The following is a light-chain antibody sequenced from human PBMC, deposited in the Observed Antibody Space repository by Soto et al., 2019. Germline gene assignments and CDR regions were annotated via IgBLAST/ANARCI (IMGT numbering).Light chain of an antibody. CDR1: SSDIGRYFH. CDR3: SSYEGSNSLL. J-gene: IGLJ2*01. Sequence: QSVLTQPPSASGSPGQSVTISCTGTSSDIGRYFHVSWYQQYPGKAPKLIIFEVYKRPSGVPDRFSGSRSGNTASLTVSGLQAEDEADYYCSSYEGSNSLLFGGGTKLTVL. CDR2: EVY. V-gene: IGLV2-8*01.